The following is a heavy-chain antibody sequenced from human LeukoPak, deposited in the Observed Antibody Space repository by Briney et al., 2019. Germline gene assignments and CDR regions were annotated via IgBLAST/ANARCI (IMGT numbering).Heavy chain of an antibody. V-gene: IGHV1-69*13. CDR1: GYTFTSYY. D-gene: IGHD3-9*01. J-gene: IGHJ4*02. CDR2: IIPIFGTA. Sequence: SVKVSCKASGYTFTSYYMHWVRQAPGQGLEWMGGIIPIFGTANYAQKFQGRVTITADESTSTAYMELSSLRSEDTAVYYCARARYYDILTGYYQPDYWGQGTLVTVSS. CDR3: ARARYYDILTGYYQPDY.